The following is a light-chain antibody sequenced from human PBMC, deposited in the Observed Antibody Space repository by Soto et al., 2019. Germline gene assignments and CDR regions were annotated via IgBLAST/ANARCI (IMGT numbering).Light chain of an antibody. J-gene: IGKJ4*01. CDR2: DAS. V-gene: IGKV3-11*01. CDR3: QQRSTLFS. Sequence: EIVLTQSPATLSLSPGERATLSCRASQSVSSYLSWYQQKPGQAPRLLIYDASNRATGIPARFSGSGSGTDFTLTISSLEPEDFAVYYCQQRSTLFSFGGGTKVEFK. CDR1: QSVSSY.